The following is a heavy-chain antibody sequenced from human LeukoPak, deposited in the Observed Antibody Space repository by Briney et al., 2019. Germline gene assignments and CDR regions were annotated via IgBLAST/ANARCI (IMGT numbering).Heavy chain of an antibody. V-gene: IGHV3-23*01. CDR1: GFTFSSYA. Sequence: PGGSLRLSCAASGFTFSSYAMSWVRQAPGKGLEWVSAISGSGGSTYYADSVKGRFTISRDNSKNTLYLQMNSLRAEDTAVYYCAYSGSYLDYFDYWGQGTLVTVSS. CDR2: ISGSGGST. J-gene: IGHJ4*02. D-gene: IGHD1-26*01. CDR3: AYSGSYLDYFDY.